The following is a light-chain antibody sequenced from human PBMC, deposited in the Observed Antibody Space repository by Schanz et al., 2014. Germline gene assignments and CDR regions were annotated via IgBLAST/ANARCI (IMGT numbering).Light chain of an antibody. V-gene: IGKV1-9*01. J-gene: IGKJ4*01. CDR2: PAS. Sequence: IQLTQSPSSLSASVGDRVTISCRASQDISSYLAWYQQKPGKAPKLLIYPASTLQSGVPSRFSGSGSGTDFTLTISSLQPEDFAVYYCQQYGSSPLTFGRGTKVEIK. CDR1: QDISSY. CDR3: QQYGSSPLT.